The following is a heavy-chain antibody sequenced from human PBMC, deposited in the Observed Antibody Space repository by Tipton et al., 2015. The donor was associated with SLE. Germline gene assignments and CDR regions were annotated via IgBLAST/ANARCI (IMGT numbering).Heavy chain of an antibody. D-gene: IGHD2-15*01. V-gene: IGHV3-53*04. CDR2: IYSGGST. CDR3: ARDSRGYCSVGSCSDACDI. CDR1: GFTVSSNY. Sequence: SLRLSCAASGFTVSSNYMSWVRQAPGKGLEWVSVIYSGGSTYYADSVKGRFTISRHNSKNPLYLQMNRPRAEDTAVYYCARDSRGYCSVGSCSDACDIWGQGTMVTVSS. J-gene: IGHJ3*02.